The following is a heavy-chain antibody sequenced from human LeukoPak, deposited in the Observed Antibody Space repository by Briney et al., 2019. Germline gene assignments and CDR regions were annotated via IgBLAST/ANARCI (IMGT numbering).Heavy chain of an antibody. Sequence: ASVKVSCKTSGFTFNAHGFSWVRQAPGQGLEWMGWISAYNGNTNYAQSFQGRVILTTDTSTSTVYMELRSLRSDDTAVYYCARAWDYGDPTSTFDYWGQGTLVTVSS. CDR2: ISAYNGNT. J-gene: IGHJ4*02. CDR3: ARAWDYGDPTSTFDY. V-gene: IGHV1-18*01. D-gene: IGHD4-17*01. CDR1: GFTFNAHG.